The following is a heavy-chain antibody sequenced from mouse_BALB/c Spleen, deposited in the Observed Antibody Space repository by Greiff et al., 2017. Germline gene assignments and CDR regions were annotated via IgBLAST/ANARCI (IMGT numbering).Heavy chain of an antibody. Sequence: EVQVVESGGDLVKPGGSLKLSCAASGFTFSSYGMSWVRQTPDKRLEWVATISSGGSYTYYPDSVKGRFTISRDNAKNTLYLQMSSLKSEDTAMYYCARHEGNYGSPYYFDYWGQGTTLTVSS. D-gene: IGHD1-1*01. CDR2: ISSGGSYT. CDR3: ARHEGNYGSPYYFDY. CDR1: GFTFSSYG. J-gene: IGHJ2*01. V-gene: IGHV5-6*01.